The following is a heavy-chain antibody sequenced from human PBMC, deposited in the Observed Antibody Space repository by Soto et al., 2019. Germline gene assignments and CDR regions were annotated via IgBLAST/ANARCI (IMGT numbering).Heavy chain of an antibody. D-gene: IGHD2-15*01. CDR3: ARRCSGGSCYSGAFYYYYYMDV. CDR1: GGSISSSSYY. Sequence: SETLSLTCTVSGGSISSSSYYWGWIRQPPGKGPEWIGRIYYSGSTYYNPSLKSRVTISVDTSKNQFSLKLSSVTAADTAVYYCARRCSGGSCYSGAFYYYYYMDVWGKGTTVTVSS. V-gene: IGHV4-39*01. J-gene: IGHJ6*03. CDR2: IYYSGST.